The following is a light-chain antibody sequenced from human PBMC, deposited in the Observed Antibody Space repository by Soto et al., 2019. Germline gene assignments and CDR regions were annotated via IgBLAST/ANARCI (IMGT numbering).Light chain of an antibody. Sequence: EIVMTQSPATLSVSPGERATLSCRASQSVSSNLALYQQKPGQAPGLLIYATSPSATGIPARFSGSGSGTDFTLTFSSLQPEDFAAYYCQQYYSTPPTFGQGTKVDIK. V-gene: IGKV3D-15*01. J-gene: IGKJ1*01. CDR2: ATS. CDR3: QQYYSTPPT. CDR1: QSVSSN.